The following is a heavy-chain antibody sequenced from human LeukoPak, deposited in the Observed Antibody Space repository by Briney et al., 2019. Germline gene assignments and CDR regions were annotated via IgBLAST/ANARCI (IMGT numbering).Heavy chain of an antibody. D-gene: IGHD3-10*01. CDR3: ARDQAGSGHYADY. CDR2: IRYDGSSK. V-gene: IGHV3-30*02. CDR1: GFTFSDYA. J-gene: IGHJ4*02. Sequence: GGSLRLSCAASGFTFSDYAMHWVRQAPGKGLEWLAYIRYDGSSKYYADFVKGRFTISRDYSKNTLYLHMNSLRAEDTAVYYCARDQAGSGHYADYWGQGTLVTVSS.